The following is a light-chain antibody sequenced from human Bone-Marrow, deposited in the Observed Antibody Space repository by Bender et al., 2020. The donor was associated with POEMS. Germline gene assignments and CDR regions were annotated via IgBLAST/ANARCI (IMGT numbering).Light chain of an antibody. CDR1: NIGTKS. CDR2: DDR. V-gene: IGLV3-25*03. J-gene: IGLJ1*01. Sequence: SFELTQPPSVSVAPGQTATIPCERDNIGTKSVHWYQQRPGQAPVLVVYDDRARPSGIPERFSGSSSGTTVTLTISGVQADDEADYYCQSVDISGTYVFGTGTTVTVL. CDR3: QSVDISGTYV.